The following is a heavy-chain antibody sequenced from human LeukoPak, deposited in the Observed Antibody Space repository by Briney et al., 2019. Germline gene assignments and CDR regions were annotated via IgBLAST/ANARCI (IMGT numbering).Heavy chain of an antibody. V-gene: IGHV3-9*03. Sequence: PGGSLRLSCAASGFTFDDYAMHWVRQAPGKGLEWVSGISWNSGSIGYADSVKGRFTISRDNAKNSLYLQMNSLRAEDMALYYCAKESDGSAFDYWGQGTLVTVSS. J-gene: IGHJ4*02. CDR2: ISWNSGSI. D-gene: IGHD5-24*01. CDR1: GFTFDDYA. CDR3: AKESDGSAFDY.